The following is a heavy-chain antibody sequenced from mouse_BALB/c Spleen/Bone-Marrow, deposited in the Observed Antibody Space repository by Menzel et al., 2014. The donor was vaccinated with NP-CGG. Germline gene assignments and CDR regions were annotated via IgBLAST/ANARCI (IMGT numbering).Heavy chain of an antibody. CDR1: GFTFSSYA. CDR3: ARGGYYYFDS. J-gene: IGHJ2*01. V-gene: IGHV5-6-5*01. D-gene: IGHD1-2*01. Sequence: EVKLVESGGGLVEPGGSLKLSCAASGFTFSSYAMSWVRQTPEKRLEWVASIISGGSTYYPDSVKGRFTISRDNARNILYLQMSSLRSEDTAMYYCARGGYYYFDSWGQGTTPPVSS. CDR2: IISGGST.